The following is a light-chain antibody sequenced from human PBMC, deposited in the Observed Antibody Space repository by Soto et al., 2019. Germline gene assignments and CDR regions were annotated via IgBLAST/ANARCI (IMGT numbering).Light chain of an antibody. V-gene: IGKV1-33*01. CDR3: QQFDSVPCT. J-gene: IGKJ2*02. Sequence: DIQMTQSPSSLSASVGDRVTITCQASQDTNNYLIWYQHKPGKAPTLLIYDASTLGAAVSSRFSGGGSGTHYTFTISSLQPEDIATYDCQQFDSVPCTFGQGTKLELK. CDR2: DAS. CDR1: QDTNNY.